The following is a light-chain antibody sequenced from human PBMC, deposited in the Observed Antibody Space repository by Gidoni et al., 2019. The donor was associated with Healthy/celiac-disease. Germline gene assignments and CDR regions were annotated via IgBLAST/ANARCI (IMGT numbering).Light chain of an antibody. Sequence: QSDLTQTASVSGSPGQSITISCTGTSSDVCGYNYVSGYQQHPGKAPNLMIYDVRNRPSGVSNRFSGSKSGNTASLTISGLQAEDEADYYCSSYTSSSTHVVFGGGTKLTVL. CDR1: SSDVCGYNY. CDR3: SSYTSSSTHVV. J-gene: IGLJ2*01. V-gene: IGLV2-14*01. CDR2: DVR.